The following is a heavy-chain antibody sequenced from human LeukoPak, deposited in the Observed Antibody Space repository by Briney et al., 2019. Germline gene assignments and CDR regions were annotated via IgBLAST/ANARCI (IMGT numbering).Heavy chain of an antibody. CDR1: GFIFNNYA. CDR2: ISWNSGTI. V-gene: IGHV3-9*01. J-gene: IGHJ4*02. Sequence: PGRSLRLSCAGSGFIFNNYAMHWVRQPPGKGLEWVSGISWNSGTIDYADSVGGRFTISRDNAKNSLYLQMDSLRVEDTAFYYCAKDNRRHYTSGPNPDSLHWGQGALVTVSS. D-gene: IGHD6-19*01. CDR3: AKDNRRHYTSGPNPDSLH.